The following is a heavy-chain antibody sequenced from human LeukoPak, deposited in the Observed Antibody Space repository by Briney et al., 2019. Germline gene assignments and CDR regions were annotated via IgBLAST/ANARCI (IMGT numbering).Heavy chain of an antibody. CDR1: GFTFSSYW. J-gene: IGHJ4*02. D-gene: IGHD3-10*01. CDR2: IKSDGSST. CDR3: ARDSASYYHDY. Sequence: SGGSLRLSCAASGFTFSSYWMHWVRQAPGKGLVWVSRIKSDGSSTNYADSVKGRFTISRDNAKNTLYLQMNSLRADDTAVYYCARDSASYYHDYWVQGTLVTVSS. V-gene: IGHV3-74*01.